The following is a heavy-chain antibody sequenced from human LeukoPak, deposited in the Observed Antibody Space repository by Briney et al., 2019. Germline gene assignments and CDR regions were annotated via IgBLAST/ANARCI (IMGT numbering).Heavy chain of an antibody. CDR1: GYTFTTYD. J-gene: IGHJ6*02. CDR3: ARGGGERHYDYYYGMDV. CDR2: MNPNSGNT. V-gene: IGHV1-8*01. Sequence: GASVKVSCKASGYTFTTYDINWVRQATGQGLEWMGWMNPNSGNTGYAQKFQGRVTMTRNTSISTAYMELSSLRSEDTAVYYCARGGGERHYDYYYGMDVWGQGTTVTVSS. D-gene: IGHD5-24*01.